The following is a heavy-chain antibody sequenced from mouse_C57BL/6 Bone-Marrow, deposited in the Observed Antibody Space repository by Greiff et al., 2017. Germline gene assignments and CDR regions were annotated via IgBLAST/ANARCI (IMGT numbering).Heavy chain of an antibody. CDR2: IDPEDGET. D-gene: IGHD1-1*01. J-gene: IGHJ1*03. Sequence: EVKLMESGAELVKPGASVKLSCTASGFNIKDYYMHWVKQRTEQGLEWIGRIDPEDGETKYAPKFQGKATITADTSSNTAYLQLSSLTSEDTAVYYCASAVVAPYFDVWGTGTTVTVSS. CDR3: ASAVVAPYFDV. V-gene: IGHV14-2*01. CDR1: GFNIKDYY.